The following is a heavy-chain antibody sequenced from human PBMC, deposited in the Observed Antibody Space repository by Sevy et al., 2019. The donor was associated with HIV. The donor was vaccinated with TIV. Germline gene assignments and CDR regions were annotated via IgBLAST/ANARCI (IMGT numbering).Heavy chain of an antibody. D-gene: IGHD6-19*01. CDR1: GFTFGDYA. J-gene: IGHJ1*01. V-gene: IGHV3-49*03. Sequence: GGSLRLSCTASGFTFGDYAMSWFRQAPGKGLEWVGFIRSKAYGGTTEYAASVKGRFTISRDDSKSIAYLQMNSLKTEDTAVYYCTRDPGYSSGWTTRFQHWGQGTLVTVSS. CDR2: IRSKAYGGTT. CDR3: TRDPGYSSGWTTRFQH.